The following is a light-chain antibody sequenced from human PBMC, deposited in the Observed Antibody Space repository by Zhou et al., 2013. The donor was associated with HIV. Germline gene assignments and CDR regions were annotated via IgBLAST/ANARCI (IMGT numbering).Light chain of an antibody. V-gene: IGKV3-20*01. J-gene: IGKJ4*01. CDR2: GAS. Sequence: EIVLTQSPGTLSLSPGERATLSCRASQSFSSIHLAWYQQKPGQAPRLLIYGASSRATGIPERFSGSGSGTDFTLTISRLEPEDFAVYYCQQYGNSPVTFGGGTKVEIK. CDR1: QSFSSIH. CDR3: QQYGNSPVT.